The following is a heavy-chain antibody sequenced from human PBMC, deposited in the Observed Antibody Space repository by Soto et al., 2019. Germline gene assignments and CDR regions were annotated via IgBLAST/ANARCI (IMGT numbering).Heavy chain of an antibody. D-gene: IGHD3-10*01. CDR3: ASGLGISTSDY. Sequence: GASVKVSCKASGYTFTSYFMHWVRQAPGQRLEWMGWINAGNGNTKYSQKFQGRVTITRDTSASIADMELSSLRSEDTAVYYCASGLGISTSDYWGQGTLVTVSS. V-gene: IGHV1-3*01. J-gene: IGHJ4*02. CDR2: INAGNGNT. CDR1: GYTFTSYF.